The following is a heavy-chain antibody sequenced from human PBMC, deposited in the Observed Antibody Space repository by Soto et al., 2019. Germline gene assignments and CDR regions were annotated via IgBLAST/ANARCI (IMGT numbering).Heavy chain of an antibody. D-gene: IGHD6-6*01. V-gene: IGHV4-34*01. J-gene: IGHJ6*03. CDR3: ARGHMSSSRMGV. CDR1: GGSFSGYY. CDR2: INHSGST. Sequence: SETLSLTCAVYGGSFSGYYWSWIRQPPGKGLEWIGEINHSGSTNYNPSLKSRVTISVDTSKNQFSLKLSSVTAADTAVYYCARGHMSSSRMGVWGKGTKVTVS.